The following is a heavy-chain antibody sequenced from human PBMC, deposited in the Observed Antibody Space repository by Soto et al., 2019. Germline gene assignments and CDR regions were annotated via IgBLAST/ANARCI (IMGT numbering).Heavy chain of an antibody. CDR3: AKDRRAGGNSAFYFDF. CDR1: GFTFSSYA. Sequence: GGSLRLSCAASGFTFSSYAMSWVRQAPGKGLEWVSAISGSGGSTYYADSVKGRFTISRDNSHNTLYLQVHSLTAEDTAVYYCAKDRRAGGNSAFYFDFWGQGAQVTVSS. D-gene: IGHD3-16*01. CDR2: ISGSGGST. V-gene: IGHV3-23*01. J-gene: IGHJ4*02.